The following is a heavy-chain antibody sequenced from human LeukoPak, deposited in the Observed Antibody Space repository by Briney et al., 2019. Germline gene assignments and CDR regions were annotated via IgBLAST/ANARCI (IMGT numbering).Heavy chain of an antibody. D-gene: IGHD3-10*01. CDR1: GFTFSSYG. CDR2: ISYDGSNK. CDR3: AVRYYGSVGMDV. V-gene: IGHV3-30*03. Sequence: GGSLRLSCAASGFTFSSYGMHWVRQAPGKGLEWVAVISYDGSNKYYADSVKGRFTISRDNSKNTLYLQMNSLRAEDTAVYYCAVRYYGSVGMDVWGKGTTVTVSS. J-gene: IGHJ6*04.